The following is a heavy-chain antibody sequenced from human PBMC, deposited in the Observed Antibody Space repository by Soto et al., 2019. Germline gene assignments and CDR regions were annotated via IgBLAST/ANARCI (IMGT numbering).Heavy chain of an antibody. V-gene: IGHV5-51*01. J-gene: IGHJ6*02. D-gene: IGHD3-10*01. Sequence: GESPKPSCQGSGYSFTSYWIGWVRQMPGKGLEWMGIIYPGDSDTRYSPSFQGQVTSSADKSISTAYLQWSSLKASDTAMYYCARISGLRTYYYYGMDVWGQGTTVTVSS. CDR1: GYSFTSYW. CDR2: IYPGDSDT. CDR3: ARISGLRTYYYYGMDV.